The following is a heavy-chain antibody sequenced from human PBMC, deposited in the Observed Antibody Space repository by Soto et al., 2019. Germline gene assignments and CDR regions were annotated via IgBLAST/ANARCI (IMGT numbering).Heavy chain of an antibody. V-gene: IGHV4-4*07. CDR1: GVSITSYY. CDR3: ARVPVAVAATEDYYGLDV. D-gene: IGHD2-15*01. CDR2: INTDSLS. J-gene: IGHJ6*02. Sequence: QVQLEESGPGLVRPSETLSLTCSVSGVSITSYYWSWIRQSAGGGLEWMGGINTDSLSTYSPSFKSRLTMSLDTSKNQVSLRLISVTAADTAVYFCARVPVAVAATEDYYGLDVWGQGTTVTVSS.